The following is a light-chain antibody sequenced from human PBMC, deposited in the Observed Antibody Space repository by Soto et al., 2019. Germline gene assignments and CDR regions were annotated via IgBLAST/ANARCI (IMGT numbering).Light chain of an antibody. Sequence: QSVLTQPPSASGTPGQRLTIACSGTSSNIGSNFVNWYRQLPGTAPKLLVHTNSQRPSGVPDRFSGSKSGTSASLAISGLQSDDEADYFRAVWDDSLHGYVFATGTKVTVL. CDR3: AVWDDSLHGYV. CDR1: SSNIGSNF. J-gene: IGLJ1*01. V-gene: IGLV1-44*01. CDR2: TNS.